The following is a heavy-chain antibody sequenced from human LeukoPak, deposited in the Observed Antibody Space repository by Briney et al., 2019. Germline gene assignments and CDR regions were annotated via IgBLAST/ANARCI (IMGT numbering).Heavy chain of an antibody. J-gene: IGHJ5*02. CDR1: GFTFSIYS. D-gene: IGHD2-15*01. Sequence: GGSLRLSCAASGFTFSIYSMNWVRQAPGKGLEWVSYISGRSSTIHYADSVKGRFTISRDNAKKSLYLQMNSLRAEDTAVYYCARSSSGGNMGFDPWGQGTLVTVSS. CDR2: ISGRSSTI. V-gene: IGHV3-48*01. CDR3: ARSSSGGNMGFDP.